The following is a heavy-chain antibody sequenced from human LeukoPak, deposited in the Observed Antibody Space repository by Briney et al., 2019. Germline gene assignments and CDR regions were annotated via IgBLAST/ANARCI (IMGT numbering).Heavy chain of an antibody. D-gene: IGHD6-13*01. V-gene: IGHV1-2*02. CDR2: INPNSGGT. Sequence: ASVKVSCKASGYTFTSYYMHWVRQAPGQGLEWMGWINPNSGGTNYAQKFQGRVTMTRDTSISTAYMELSRLRSDDTAVYYCARQKPGIAAAGSGGWFDPWGQGTLVTVSS. J-gene: IGHJ5*02. CDR3: ARQKPGIAAAGSGGWFDP. CDR1: GYTFTSYY.